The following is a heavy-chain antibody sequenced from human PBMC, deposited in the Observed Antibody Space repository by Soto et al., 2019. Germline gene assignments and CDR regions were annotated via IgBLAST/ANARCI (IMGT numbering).Heavy chain of an antibody. CDR2: MNPNSGNV. CDR1: GYTFTNHD. Sequence: QVQLVQSGAEVKKPGASVKVSCKASGYTFTNHDINWVRQATGQGLEWMGWMNPNSGNVGYAQKFQGRVTMTRTTSISTAYMALSSLRSEDTAVYYCARGYSNYGYYGMDVWGQGTTVTVSS. J-gene: IGHJ6*02. D-gene: IGHD4-4*01. CDR3: ARGYSNYGYYGMDV. V-gene: IGHV1-8*01.